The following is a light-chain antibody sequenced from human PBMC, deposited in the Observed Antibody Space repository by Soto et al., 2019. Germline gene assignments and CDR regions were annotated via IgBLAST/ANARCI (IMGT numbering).Light chain of an antibody. V-gene: IGKV1D-12*01. CDR2: AAS. CDR3: QQANSFPWT. Sequence: DLQMTQSPSSVSASVGDRVTITCRASQDISGWLAWFQQKPGKAPNLLIYAASILQSGVPSRFSGSGSGTDFTLTITYLQPEDFVTYYCQQANSFPWTFGQGTKVEL. CDR1: QDISGW. J-gene: IGKJ1*01.